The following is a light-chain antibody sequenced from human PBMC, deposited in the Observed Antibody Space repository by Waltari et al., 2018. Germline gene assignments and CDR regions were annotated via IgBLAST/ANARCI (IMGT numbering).Light chain of an antibody. J-gene: IGLJ2*01. CDR2: RDT. Sequence: SYALTQPLSVSVALGPTARITCGGDNIGFKNVHWYRRKPGLAPVLVIYRDTSRPPGIPERFSGSNSGNTATLTIGRAQAGDEADYFCQVWDYSYVIFGGGTKLTVL. CDR3: QVWDYSYVI. V-gene: IGLV3-9*01. CDR1: NIGFKN.